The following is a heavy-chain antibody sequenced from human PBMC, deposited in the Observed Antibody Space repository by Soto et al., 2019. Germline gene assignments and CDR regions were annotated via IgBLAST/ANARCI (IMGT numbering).Heavy chain of an antibody. J-gene: IGHJ4*02. CDR1: GGSVSSGSYY. Sequence: PSETLSLTCTVSGGSVSSGSYYWSWIRQPPGKGLEWIGYIYYSGSTNYNPSLKSRVTISVDTSKNQFSLKLSSVTAADTAVYYCARSGRFGESRRYYFDYWGPGTMVTV. CDR3: ARSGRFGESRRYYFDY. D-gene: IGHD3-10*01. CDR2: IYYSGST. V-gene: IGHV4-61*01.